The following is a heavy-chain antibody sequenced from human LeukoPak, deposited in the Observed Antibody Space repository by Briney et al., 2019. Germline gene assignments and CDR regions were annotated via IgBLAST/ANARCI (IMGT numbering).Heavy chain of an antibody. CDR3: ASPRPSRYYILTGYSNDAFDI. CDR2: IYYSGST. V-gene: IGHV4-31*03. CDR1: GGSISSGGYY. Sequence: PSETLSLTCTVSGGSISSGGYYWSWIRQHPGKGLEWIGYIYYSGSTYYNPSLKSRVTISVDTSKNQFSLKLSSVTAADTAVYYCASPRPSRYYILTGYSNDAFDIWGQGTMVTVSS. D-gene: IGHD3-9*01. J-gene: IGHJ3*02.